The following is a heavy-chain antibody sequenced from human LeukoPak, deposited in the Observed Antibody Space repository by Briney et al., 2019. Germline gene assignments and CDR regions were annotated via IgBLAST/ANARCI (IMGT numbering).Heavy chain of an antibody. CDR2: INPNSGGT. CDR1: GYTFTGYY. CDR3: ARKLVISRANNWFDP. D-gene: IGHD3-9*01. J-gene: IGHJ5*02. Sequence: GASVKVSCKASGYTFTGYYMHWVRQAPGQGLEWMGWINPNSGGTNYAQKFQGRVTMTRDTSISTAYMELSRLRSDDTAVYYCARKLVISRANNWFDPWGQGTLVTVSS. V-gene: IGHV1-2*02.